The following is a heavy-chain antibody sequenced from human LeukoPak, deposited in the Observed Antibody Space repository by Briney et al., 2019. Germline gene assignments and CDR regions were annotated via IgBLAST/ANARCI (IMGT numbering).Heavy chain of an antibody. D-gene: IGHD2-2*01. CDR1: GFTFSDDY. Sequence: PGGSLRLSCAASGFTFSDDYMSWFHQAPGRGREWVSYISSSGSTIYYADSVKGRFTISRDNAKNSLYLQMNSLRAEDTAVYYCARDISYCSSTSCYLYYYYGMDVWGQGTTVTVSS. CDR3: ARDISYCSSTSCYLYYYYGMDV. V-gene: IGHV3-11*01. CDR2: ISSSGSTI. J-gene: IGHJ6*02.